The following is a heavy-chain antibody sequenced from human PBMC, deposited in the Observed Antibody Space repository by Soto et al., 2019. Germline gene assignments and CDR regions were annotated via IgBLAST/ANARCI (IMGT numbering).Heavy chain of an antibody. CDR3: AQTTPSIYYFDP. V-gene: IGHV3-23*01. CDR1: GFSFSSYA. Sequence: EVQLLESGGGLVQPGGSLRLSCAASGFSFSSYAMSWVRQAPGKGLEWVSAISAGGGNTYYRDSVKGRFTISRDNSKNTLYLQMTSLRVEDTAVYFCAQTTPSIYYFDPWGQGTLVTVSS. CDR2: ISAGGGNT. J-gene: IGHJ5*02. D-gene: IGHD1-26*01.